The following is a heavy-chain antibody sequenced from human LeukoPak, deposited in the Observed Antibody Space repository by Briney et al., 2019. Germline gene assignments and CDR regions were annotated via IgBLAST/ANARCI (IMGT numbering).Heavy chain of an antibody. D-gene: IGHD6-19*01. CDR1: GYTFTSYD. V-gene: IGHV1-8*01. CDR2: MNPNSGNT. Sequence: ASVKVSCKASGYTFTSYDINWVRQATGQGLEWMGWMNPNSGNTGYAQKFQGRVTMTRNPSISTAYMELSSLRSEDTAVYYCARALSPGEWPVRGLLQYLELLGKGTTVTVSS. J-gene: IGHJ6*03. CDR3: ARALSPGEWPVRGLLQYLEL.